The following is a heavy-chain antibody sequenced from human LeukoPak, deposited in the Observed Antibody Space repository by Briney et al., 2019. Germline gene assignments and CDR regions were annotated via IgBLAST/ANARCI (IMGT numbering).Heavy chain of an antibody. V-gene: IGHV1-8*01. CDR2: MNPNSGNT. D-gene: IGHD6-13*01. Sequence: ASVKVSCKASGYTFTSYDINWVRQATGQGLEWMGWMNPNSGNTGYAQKFQGRVTMTRNTSISTAYMELSSLRSEDTAVYYCASGYSSSWYDNGFDYWGQGTLVTVSS. CDR3: ASGYSSSWYDNGFDY. J-gene: IGHJ4*02. CDR1: GYTFTSYD.